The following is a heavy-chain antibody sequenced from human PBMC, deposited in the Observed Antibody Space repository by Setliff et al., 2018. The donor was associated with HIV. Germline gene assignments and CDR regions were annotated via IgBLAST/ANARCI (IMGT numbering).Heavy chain of an antibody. D-gene: IGHD3-9*01. J-gene: IGHJ3*01. CDR3: ARSLRYSDWSLRRPSHDAFDF. V-gene: IGHV4-30-4*08. Sequence: SETLSLTCSVSGGSISSGDYYWGWIRQPPGKGLEWIGYIYHSGSTYYNPSLKSPVTISVDTSKNQFSLKLSFVTAADTAVYYCARSLRYSDWSLRRPSHDAFDFWGQGTMVTVSS. CDR2: IYHSGST. CDR1: GGSISSGDYY.